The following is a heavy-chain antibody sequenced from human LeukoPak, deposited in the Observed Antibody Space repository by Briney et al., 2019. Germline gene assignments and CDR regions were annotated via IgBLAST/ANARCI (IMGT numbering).Heavy chain of an antibody. CDR1: GGTFSSYA. CDR3: ARVYGDYIKDY. CDR2: MNPNSGNT. Sequence: RASVKVSCKASGGTFSSYAISWVRQATGQGLEWMGWMNPNSGNTGYAQKFQGRVTMTRNTSISTAYMELSSLRSEDTAVYYCARVYGDYIKDYWGQGTLVTVSS. V-gene: IGHV1-8*02. J-gene: IGHJ4*02. D-gene: IGHD4-17*01.